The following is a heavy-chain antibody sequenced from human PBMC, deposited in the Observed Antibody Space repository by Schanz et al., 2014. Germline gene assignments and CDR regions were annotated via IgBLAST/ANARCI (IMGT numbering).Heavy chain of an antibody. Sequence: EVQLVESGGGLVQPGGSLRLSCTASGFGFSSYSMNWVRQAPGKGLEWVSYISGSSRTIYYADSVKGRFTVSRDNAENALYLQMNSLRAEDTAVYYCVRDSFFAFDYWGQGTLVTVSS. D-gene: IGHD3-3*01. CDR3: VRDSFFAFDY. V-gene: IGHV3-48*01. J-gene: IGHJ4*02. CDR1: GFGFSSYS. CDR2: ISGSSRTI.